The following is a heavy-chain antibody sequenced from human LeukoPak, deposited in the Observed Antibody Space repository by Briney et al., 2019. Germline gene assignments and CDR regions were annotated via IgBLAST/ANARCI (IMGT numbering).Heavy chain of an antibody. D-gene: IGHD3-10*01. V-gene: IGHV1-46*01. Sequence: ASVKVSCKASGYSFTSYYMHWVRQAPGQGLEWMGIINPSGGSTSYAQKFQGRVTMTRDTSTSTVYMELSSLRSEDTAVYCCARDLGGGSYGWGKFDLWGRGTLVAVSS. J-gene: IGHJ2*01. CDR1: GYSFTSYY. CDR2: INPSGGST. CDR3: ARDLGGGSYGWGKFDL.